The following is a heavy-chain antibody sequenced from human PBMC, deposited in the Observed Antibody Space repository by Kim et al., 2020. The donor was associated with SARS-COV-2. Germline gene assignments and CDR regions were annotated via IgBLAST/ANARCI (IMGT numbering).Heavy chain of an antibody. J-gene: IGHJ2*01. V-gene: IGHV3-48*03. D-gene: IGHD3-10*01. CDR3: ARATMVPLF. Sequence: NTIYYADSVKGRFTISRDNAKNSVFLQMNSLRAEDTAVYYCARATMVPLFGGRGTLVTVSS. CDR2: NTI.